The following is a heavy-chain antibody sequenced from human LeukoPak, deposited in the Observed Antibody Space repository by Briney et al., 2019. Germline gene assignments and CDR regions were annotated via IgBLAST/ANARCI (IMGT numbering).Heavy chain of an antibody. J-gene: IGHJ4*02. D-gene: IGHD3-16*01. Sequence: GGSLRLSCAASGFTFSSYGMHWVRQAPGKGLEWVSGISAGAGSTYYADSVKGRFTISRDNSKNTLYLQMNSLRAEDTAVYYCAKQHDDYVWCFDYWGQGTLVTVSS. CDR1: GFTFSSYG. CDR3: AKQHDDYVWCFDY. CDR2: ISAGAGST. V-gene: IGHV3-23*01.